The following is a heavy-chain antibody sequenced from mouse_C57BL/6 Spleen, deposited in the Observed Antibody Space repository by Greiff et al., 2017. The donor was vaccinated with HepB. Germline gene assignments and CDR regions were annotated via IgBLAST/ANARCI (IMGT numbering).Heavy chain of an antibody. CDR2: ISNGGGST. V-gene: IGHV5-12*01. J-gene: IGHJ4*01. D-gene: IGHD2-3*01. Sequence: EVKLMESGGGLVQPGGSLKLSCAASGFTFSDYYMYWVRQTPEKRLEWVAYISNGGGSTYYPDTVKGRFTISRDNAKNTLYLQMSRLKSEDTAMYYCARGGDGYLLYAMDYWGQGTSVTVSS. CDR3: ARGGDGYLLYAMDY. CDR1: GFTFSDYY.